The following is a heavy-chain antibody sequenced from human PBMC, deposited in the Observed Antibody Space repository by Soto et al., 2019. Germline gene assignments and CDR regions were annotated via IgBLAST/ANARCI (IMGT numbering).Heavy chain of an antibody. CDR2: IYYSGST. D-gene: IGHD6-13*01. V-gene: IGHV4-39*01. CDR3: VWVAAAGTDY. Sequence: SETLSLTCTVSGGSISSSSYYWGWIRQPPGKGLEWIGSIYYSGSTYYNPSLKSRVTISVDTSKNQFSLKLSSVTAVDTAVYYCVWVAAAGTDYWGQGTPVTVSS. J-gene: IGHJ4*02. CDR1: GGSISSSSYY.